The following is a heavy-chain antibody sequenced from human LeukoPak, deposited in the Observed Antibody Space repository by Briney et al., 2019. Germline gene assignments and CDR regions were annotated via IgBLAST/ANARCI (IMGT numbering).Heavy chain of an antibody. CDR3: AREVNRIFGVDEYRYFDY. V-gene: IGHV4-59*01. D-gene: IGHD3-3*02. J-gene: IGHJ4*02. Sequence: SETLSLTCTVSGGSINSYYWSWIRQPPGKGLEWIGYIYYSGSTNYNPSLKSRVTISVDTSKNQFSLKVSSVTAADTAVYYCAREVNRIFGVDEYRYFDYWGQGTLVTVSS. CDR1: GGSINSYY. CDR2: IYYSGST.